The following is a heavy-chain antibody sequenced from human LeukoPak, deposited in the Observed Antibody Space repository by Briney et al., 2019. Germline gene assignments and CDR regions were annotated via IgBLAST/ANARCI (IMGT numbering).Heavy chain of an antibody. CDR1: GFTFSPYA. V-gene: IGHV3-30*04. D-gene: IGHD1-1*01. CDR2: ISSGGSSE. CDR3: ARASGKYSY. Sequence: GGSLRLSCAASGFTFSPYAMHWVRQAPGKGLEWVAVISSGGSSEYYTDSVKGRFTISRDNSKNTLYLQMNSLRAEDTAVYYCARASGKYSYWGQGTLVTVSS. J-gene: IGHJ4*02.